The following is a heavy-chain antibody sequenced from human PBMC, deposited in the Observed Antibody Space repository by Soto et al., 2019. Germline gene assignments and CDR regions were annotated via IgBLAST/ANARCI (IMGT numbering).Heavy chain of an antibody. CDR3: ARGNMDV. CDR2: TSNDGSNT. CDR1: AFTLSKFV. Sequence: QVQLVESGGGVVQPGRSLRLSCAASAFTLSKFVMHWVRQAPGKGLEWVAVTSNDGSNTYYADSGKGRFTISRDNSKNTLYLQMNSLRTEDTAVYYCARGNMDVWGQGTTVTVSS. J-gene: IGHJ6*02. V-gene: IGHV3-30-3*01. D-gene: IGHD1-1*01.